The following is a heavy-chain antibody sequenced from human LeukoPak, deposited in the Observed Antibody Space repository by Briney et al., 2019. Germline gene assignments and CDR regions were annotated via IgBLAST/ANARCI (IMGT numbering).Heavy chain of an antibody. D-gene: IGHD1-14*01. CDR3: ARDRWTTELYYYYGMDV. V-gene: IGHV1-2*02. Sequence: GASVKVSCKASGYTFTGYYMHWVRQAPGQGLEWMGWINPNSGGTNYAQKFQGRDTMTRDTSISTAYMELSRLRSDDTAVYYCARDRWTTELYYYYGMDVWGQGTTVTVSS. CDR2: INPNSGGT. J-gene: IGHJ6*02. CDR1: GYTFTGYY.